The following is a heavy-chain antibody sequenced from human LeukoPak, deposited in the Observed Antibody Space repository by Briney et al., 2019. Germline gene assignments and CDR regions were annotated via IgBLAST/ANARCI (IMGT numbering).Heavy chain of an antibody. CDR2: ISSSSSYI. Sequence: PGGSLRLSXAASGFTFSSYSMNWVRQAPGKGLEWVSSISSSSSYIYYADSVKGRFTISRDNAKNSLYLQMNSLRAEDTAVYYCARDFLSSWAYYYYYYMDVWGKGTTVTVSS. CDR1: GFTFSSYS. V-gene: IGHV3-21*01. D-gene: IGHD6-13*01. CDR3: ARDFLSSWAYYYYYYMDV. J-gene: IGHJ6*03.